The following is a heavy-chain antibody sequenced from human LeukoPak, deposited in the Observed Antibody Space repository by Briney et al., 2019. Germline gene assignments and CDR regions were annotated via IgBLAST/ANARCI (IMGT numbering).Heavy chain of an antibody. V-gene: IGHV4-39*07. J-gene: IGHJ4*02. Sequence: PSETLSLTCTVSGGSISGSSYYWGWIRQPPGKGLEWIGEINQSGSTNYNPSLKSRVTISIDTSKNQFSLKLSSVTAADTAVYYCATGPDYYNSSSYYPHYWGQGTLVTVSS. CDR1: GGSISGSSYY. CDR3: ATGPDYYNSSSYYPHY. D-gene: IGHD3-22*01. CDR2: INQSGST.